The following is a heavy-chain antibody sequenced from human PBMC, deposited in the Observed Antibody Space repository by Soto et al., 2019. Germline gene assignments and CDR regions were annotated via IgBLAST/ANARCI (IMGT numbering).Heavy chain of an antibody. V-gene: IGHV4-34*01. CDR3: ARVYSSGWYYFDY. CDR2: INHSGST. CDR1: GGSFSGYY. Sequence: SETLSLTCAVYGGSFSGYYWSWIRQPPGKGLEWIGEINHSGSTNYNPSLKSRVTISVDTSKNQFSLKLSSVTAADTAVYYCARVYSSGWYYFDYWGQGTLVTVSS. D-gene: IGHD6-19*01. J-gene: IGHJ4*02.